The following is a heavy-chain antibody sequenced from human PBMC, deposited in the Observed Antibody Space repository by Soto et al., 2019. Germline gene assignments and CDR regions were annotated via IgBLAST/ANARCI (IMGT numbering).Heavy chain of an antibody. D-gene: IGHD3-9*01. CDR2: IGGSGSNT. V-gene: IGHV3-23*01. Sequence: EGQLLESGEGLVQPGGSLKLSCAASGFTFSNYAMSWVRQAPGKGLEWVSGIGGSGSNTYYADSVKGRFTISRDNSNHTLFLQMNGLRAEDTAEYYCASVVRYFDTPYGMDVWGQGTTVTVSS. CDR1: GFTFSNYA. J-gene: IGHJ6*02. CDR3: ASVVRYFDTPYGMDV.